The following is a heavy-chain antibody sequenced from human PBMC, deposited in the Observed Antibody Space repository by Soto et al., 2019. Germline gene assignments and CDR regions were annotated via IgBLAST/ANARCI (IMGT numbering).Heavy chain of an antibody. V-gene: IGHV3-30*18. D-gene: IGHD2-2*01. J-gene: IGHJ3*01. Sequence: GGSLRLSCAVYGFTLSNYGMHWVRQAPGKGLEWVALISDDGTNKYFVDSVKGRFTISRDNSRNMVYLQMNRLRAEDTAVYYCAKDYHGSSKVFDFCGQGTLVTVSS. CDR1: GFTLSNYG. CDR2: ISDDGTNK. CDR3: AKDYHGSSKVFDF.